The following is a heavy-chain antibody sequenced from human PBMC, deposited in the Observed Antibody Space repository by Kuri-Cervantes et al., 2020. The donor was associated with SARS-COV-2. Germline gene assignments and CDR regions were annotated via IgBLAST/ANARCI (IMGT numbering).Heavy chain of an antibody. J-gene: IGHJ4*02. CDR2: ISYDGSNK. V-gene: IGHV3-30-3*01. Sequence: GESLKISCAASGFTFSTYAMHWVRQAPGKGLEWVAVISYDGSNKYYADSVKGRFTLSRDNSKNTLYLQMNSLRAEDTAVYYCANWRRRIAAAGPFDYWGQGTLVTVSS. CDR1: GFTFSTYA. D-gene: IGHD6-13*01. CDR3: ANWRRRIAAAGPFDY.